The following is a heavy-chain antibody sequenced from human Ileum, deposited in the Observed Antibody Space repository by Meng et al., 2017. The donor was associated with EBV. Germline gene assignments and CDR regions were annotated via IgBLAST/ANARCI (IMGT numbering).Heavy chain of an antibody. CDR3: VRTLERGDY. V-gene: IGHV1-8*01. CDR2: MNPKTGTA. D-gene: IGHD5-24*01. J-gene: IGHJ4*02. CDR1: GYTFTNYD. Sequence: QVQLVQSGAEVKKPGASVKVSCKASGYTFTNYDISWARQATGQGLEWMGWMNPKTGTAHYAQKFQGRVSMTRDNSITTAYMELSSLTSEDTAVYYCVRTLERGDYWGQGTLVTVSS.